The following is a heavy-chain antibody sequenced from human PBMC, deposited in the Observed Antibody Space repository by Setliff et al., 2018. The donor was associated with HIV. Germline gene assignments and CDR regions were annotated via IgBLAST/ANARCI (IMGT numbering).Heavy chain of an antibody. J-gene: IGHJ4*02. CDR3: ARLTTTYYYDSSAYYHPV. Sequence: SETLSLTCTVSGGSISTHYWSWIRQPPGKGLEWIGTVYYDASTIYTPSLNSRVIISVDTSKNQFSLKVSSVTAADTAVFYCARLTTTYYYDSSAYYHPVWGQGTLVTVSS. CDR1: GGSISTHY. CDR2: VYYDAST. V-gene: IGHV4-59*11. D-gene: IGHD3-22*01.